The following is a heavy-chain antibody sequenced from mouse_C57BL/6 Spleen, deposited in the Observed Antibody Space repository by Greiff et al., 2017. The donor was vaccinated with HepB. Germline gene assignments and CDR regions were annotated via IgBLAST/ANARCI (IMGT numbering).Heavy chain of an antibody. D-gene: IGHD2-3*01. V-gene: IGHV7-3*01. CDR2: IRNKANGYTT. Sequence: EVQVVESGGGLVQPGGSLSLSCAASGFTFTDYYMSWVRQPPGKALEWVGFIRNKANGYTTEYSASVKGRFTISRDNSQSILYLQMNALRAEDSATYYCARSPSYDGYYDYAMDYWGQGTSVTVSS. CDR1: GFTFTDYY. CDR3: ARSPSYDGYYDYAMDY. J-gene: IGHJ4*01.